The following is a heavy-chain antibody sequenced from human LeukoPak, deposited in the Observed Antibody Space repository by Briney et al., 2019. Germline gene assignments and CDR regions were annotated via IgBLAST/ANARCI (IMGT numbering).Heavy chain of an antibody. CDR3: ARKIPHYYDSSGYYSSYAFDI. CDR1: GYTFTGYY. D-gene: IGHD3-22*01. Sequence: GASVKVSCKASGYTFTGYYMHWVRQAPGQGLEWMGWINPNSGGTNYAQKFQGRVTMTRDTSISTAYMELSRLRSDDTAVYYCARKIPHYYDSSGYYSSYAFDIWGQGTMVTVSS. V-gene: IGHV1-2*02. J-gene: IGHJ3*02. CDR2: INPNSGGT.